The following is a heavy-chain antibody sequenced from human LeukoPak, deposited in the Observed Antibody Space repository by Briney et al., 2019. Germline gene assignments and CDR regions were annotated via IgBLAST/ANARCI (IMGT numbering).Heavy chain of an antibody. CDR2: ISSSGSTI. V-gene: IGHV3-11*04. CDR1: GFTFSDYY. Sequence: GGSLRLSCAASGFTFSDYYMSWIRQAPGKGLEWVSYISSSGSTIYYADSVKGRFTISRDNTMNSLYLQMSSLRAEDTAVYYCATDRGWRTSGYYLYYFEYWGQGTLVTFSS. CDR3: ATDRGWRTSGYYLYYFEY. D-gene: IGHD3-3*01. J-gene: IGHJ4*02.